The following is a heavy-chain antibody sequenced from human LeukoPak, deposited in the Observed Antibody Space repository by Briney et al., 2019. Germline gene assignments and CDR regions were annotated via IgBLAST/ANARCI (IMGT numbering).Heavy chain of an antibody. CDR2: IYPGDSDT. V-gene: IGHV5-51*01. CDR3: ARHVTMVRGVPDAFDI. J-gene: IGHJ3*02. Sequence: GESLKISCKGSGYSFTSYWIGWVRQMPGKGLEGMGIIYPGDSDTRYSPSFQGQVTISADKSISTAYLQWSSLKASDTAMYYCARHVTMVRGVPDAFDIWGQGTMVTVSS. CDR1: GYSFTSYW. D-gene: IGHD3-10*01.